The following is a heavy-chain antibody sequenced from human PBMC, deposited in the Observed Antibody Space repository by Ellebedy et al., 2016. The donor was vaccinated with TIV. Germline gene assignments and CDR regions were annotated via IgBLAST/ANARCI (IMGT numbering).Heavy chain of an antibody. D-gene: IGHD3-22*01. CDR3: TTGLYLYDSSGYPIDAFDI. CDR1: GFTFSNAW. Sequence: GESLKISXAASGFTFSNAWMNWVRQAPGKGLEWVGLIKSKTDGGTTDYAAPVKGRFTISRDDSKNTLYLQMNSLKTEDTAVYYCTTGLYLYDSSGYPIDAFDIWGQGTMVTVSS. CDR2: IKSKTDGGTT. V-gene: IGHV3-15*07. J-gene: IGHJ3*02.